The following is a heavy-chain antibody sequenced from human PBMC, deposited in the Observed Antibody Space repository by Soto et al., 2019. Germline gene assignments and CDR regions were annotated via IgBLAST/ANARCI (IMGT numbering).Heavy chain of an antibody. CDR2: IWYDGSNK. D-gene: IGHD6-13*01. J-gene: IGHJ4*02. V-gene: IGHV3-33*01. CDR1: GFTFSSYG. Sequence: QVQLVESGGGVVQPGRSLRLSCAASGFTFSSYGMHWVRQAPGKGLEWVAVIWYDGSNKYYADSVKGRFTISRDNSKNTLYLQMNSLRAEDTAVYYCARDFVGSSWPVGYWGQGTLVTVSS. CDR3: ARDFVGSSWPVGY.